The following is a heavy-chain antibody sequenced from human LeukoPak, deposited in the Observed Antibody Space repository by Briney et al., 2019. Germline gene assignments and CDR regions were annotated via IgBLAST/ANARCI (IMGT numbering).Heavy chain of an antibody. Sequence: GGSLRLSCAASGFTFSTYEMNWVRQAPGKGLEWVSYISSSGTTIYYADSVRGRFTISRDDAKNSLYLQMNSLRAEDTAVYYCARSPSSYYYCYGMDVWGQGTTVTVSS. CDR3: ARSPSSYYYCYGMDV. CDR2: ISSSGTTI. D-gene: IGHD1-26*01. J-gene: IGHJ6*02. V-gene: IGHV3-48*03. CDR1: GFTFSTYE.